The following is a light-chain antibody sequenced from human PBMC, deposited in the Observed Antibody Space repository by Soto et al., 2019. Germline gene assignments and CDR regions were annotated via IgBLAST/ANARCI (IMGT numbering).Light chain of an antibody. CDR1: QSFRNNY. CDR3: QQYGSSPPFT. CDR2: DAS. J-gene: IGKJ5*01. V-gene: IGKV3-20*01. Sequence: EIVLTQSPDTLSLSPGERATLSCSASQSFRNNYLAWYQVRPGQAPRLLIYDASTKATAIPDRISGGGSGTDFTLTITGLEPEDLAVYYCQQYGSSPPFTFGQGTRLEIK.